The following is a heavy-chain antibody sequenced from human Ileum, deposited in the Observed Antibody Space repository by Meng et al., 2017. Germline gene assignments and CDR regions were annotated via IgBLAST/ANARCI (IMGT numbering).Heavy chain of an antibody. CDR2: INSDGGTT. D-gene: IGHD5-24*01. Sequence: GGSLRLSCAASGFTFSVFWMHWVRQAPGKGLVWVSHINSDGGTTIYADSVKGRFTISRDNAKNTLYLQMDGLRAEDTALYYCARDRGAPDSFNVWGLGTMVTVSS. CDR3: ARDRGAPDSFNV. CDR1: GFTFSVFW. J-gene: IGHJ3*01. V-gene: IGHV3-74*01.